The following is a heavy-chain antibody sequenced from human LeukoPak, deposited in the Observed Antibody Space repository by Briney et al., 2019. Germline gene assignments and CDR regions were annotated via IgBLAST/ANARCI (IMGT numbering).Heavy chain of an antibody. Sequence: GASVKVPCKASGGTFSSYAISWVRQAPGQGLEWMGGIIPIFGTANYAQKFQGRVTITADESTSTVYMELSSLRSEDTVVYYCASLYYYDSSGYRKLYYYYGMDVWGQGTTVSLSS. CDR2: IIPIFGTA. D-gene: IGHD3-22*01. CDR1: GGTFSSYA. CDR3: ASLYYYDSSGYRKLYYYYGMDV. V-gene: IGHV1-69*13. J-gene: IGHJ6*02.